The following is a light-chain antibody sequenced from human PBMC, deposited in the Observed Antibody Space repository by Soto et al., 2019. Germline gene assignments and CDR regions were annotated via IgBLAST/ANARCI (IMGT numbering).Light chain of an antibody. Sequence: DVPMTQSPSSLSAFVGDRVTITCRASQVIAPYLAWFQQKPGKVPKLLIYATSTLQSGVPSRFSGSGSGTDFTLTINSLQAEDVGTYYCLQYNSAPLTFGGGTKVEIK. J-gene: IGKJ4*01. CDR1: QVIAPY. CDR3: LQYNSAPLT. V-gene: IGKV1-27*01. CDR2: ATS.